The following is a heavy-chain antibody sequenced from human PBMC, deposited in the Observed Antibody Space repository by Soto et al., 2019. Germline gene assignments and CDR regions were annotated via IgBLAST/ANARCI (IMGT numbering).Heavy chain of an antibody. CDR1: GGSISSYY. CDR3: ARSLGYSYGLTYYFDY. J-gene: IGHJ4*02. V-gene: IGHV4-59*01. CDR2: IYYSGST. D-gene: IGHD5-18*01. Sequence: SWTLSLTCTVSGGSISSYYWSWIRQPPGKGLEWIGYIYYSGSTHYNPSLKSRVTISVDTSKNQFSLKLSSVTAADTAVYYCARSLGYSYGLTYYFDYWGQGTLVTVSS.